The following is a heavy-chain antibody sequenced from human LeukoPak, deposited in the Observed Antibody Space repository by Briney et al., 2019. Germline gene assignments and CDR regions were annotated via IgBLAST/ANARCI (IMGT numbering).Heavy chain of an antibody. J-gene: IGHJ3*02. CDR3: ARVLMADDFWSGYFHLSAFDI. V-gene: IGHV4-34*01. CDR2: INHSGST. D-gene: IGHD3-3*01. CDR1: GGSFSGYY. Sequence: SETLSLTCAVYGGSFSGYYWSWIRQPPGKGLEWIGEINHSGSTNYNPSLKSRVTISVDTSKNQFSLKLSSVTAADTAVYYCARVLMADDFWSGYFHLSAFDIWGQGTMVTVSS.